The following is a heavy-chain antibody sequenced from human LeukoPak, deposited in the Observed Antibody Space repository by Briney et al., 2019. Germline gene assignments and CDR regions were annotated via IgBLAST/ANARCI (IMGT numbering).Heavy chain of an antibody. Sequence: KPSETLSLTCTVSGGSISSYYWSWRRRPPGKGLEWIGYIYYSGSTNYNPSLKRRVTISVDTSKNQFSLKRSSVTAADTAVYYCARDLLVVVPAAHRGAFDIWGQGTMLTVSS. V-gene: IGHV4-59*01. CDR2: IYYSGST. J-gene: IGHJ3*02. CDR3: ARDLLVVVPAAHRGAFDI. CDR1: GGSISSYY. D-gene: IGHD2-2*01.